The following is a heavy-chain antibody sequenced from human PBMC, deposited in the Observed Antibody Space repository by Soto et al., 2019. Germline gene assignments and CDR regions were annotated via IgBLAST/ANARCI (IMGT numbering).Heavy chain of an antibody. D-gene: IGHD6-13*01. V-gene: IGHV3-23*01. J-gene: IGHJ4*02. Sequence: EVQLLESGGGLVQPGGSLRLSCAASGFTFSSYAMSWVRQAPGKGLEWVSAISGSGGSTYYADSVKGRFTISRDNSKNTLNLRMISPRAGDEAVYDCAYGSPPFDFLGRGTMVTVSS. CDR1: GFTFSSYA. CDR2: ISGSGGST. CDR3: AYGSPPFDF.